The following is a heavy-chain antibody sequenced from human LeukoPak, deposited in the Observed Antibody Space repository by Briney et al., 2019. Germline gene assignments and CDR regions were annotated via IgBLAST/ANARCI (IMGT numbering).Heavy chain of an antibody. Sequence: GASVKVSCKASGGTFSSYAISWARQAPGQGLEWMGGIIPIFGTANYAQKFQGRVTITADESTSTAYMELSSLRSEDTAVYYCARAHYGYKDAFDIWGQGTMVTVSS. J-gene: IGHJ3*02. CDR3: ARAHYGYKDAFDI. CDR2: IIPIFGTA. V-gene: IGHV1-69*13. CDR1: GGTFSSYA. D-gene: IGHD5-24*01.